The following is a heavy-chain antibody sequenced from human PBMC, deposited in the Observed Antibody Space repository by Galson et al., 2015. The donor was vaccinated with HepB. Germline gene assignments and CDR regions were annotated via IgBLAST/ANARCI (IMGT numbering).Heavy chain of an antibody. V-gene: IGHV4-31*03. D-gene: IGHD3-22*01. J-gene: IGHJ4*02. Sequence: LSLTCTVSGGSISSGGYYWSWIRQHPGKGLEWIGYIYYSGSTYYNPSLKSRVTISVDTSKNQFSLKLSSVTAADTAVYYCARGSRTYYYDSGGFDYWGQGTLVTVSS. CDR1: GGSISSGGYY. CDR3: ARGSRTYYYDSGGFDY. CDR2: IYYSGST.